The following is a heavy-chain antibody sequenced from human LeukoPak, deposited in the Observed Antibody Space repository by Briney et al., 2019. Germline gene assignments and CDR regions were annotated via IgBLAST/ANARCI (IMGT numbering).Heavy chain of an antibody. CDR2: IYTSGST. V-gene: IGHV4-4*07. D-gene: IGHD3-9*01. J-gene: IGHJ4*02. CDR1: GGSISSYY. Sequence: TSETLSLTCTVSGGSISSYYWSWIRQPAGKGLEWIGRIYTSGSTNYNPSLKSRVTMSVDTSKNQFSLKLSSVTAADTAVYYCARDHYDILTGGYYLDYWGQGTLVTVSS. CDR3: ARDHYDILTGGYYLDY.